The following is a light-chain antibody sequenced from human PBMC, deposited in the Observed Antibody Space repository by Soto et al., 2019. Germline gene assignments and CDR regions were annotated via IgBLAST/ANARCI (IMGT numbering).Light chain of an antibody. J-gene: IGLJ1*01. Sequence: QSVLTQPASVSASPGQSITISCTGTSSDIGAYNYISWYQQHPGKAPKLMIYEVTNRPSGISNRFSGSRSGNTASLSISGLQSEDEAHYYCSSFSSAIAFVFGTGTKLTVL. V-gene: IGLV2-14*01. CDR3: SSFSSAIAFV. CDR2: EVT. CDR1: SSDIGAYNY.